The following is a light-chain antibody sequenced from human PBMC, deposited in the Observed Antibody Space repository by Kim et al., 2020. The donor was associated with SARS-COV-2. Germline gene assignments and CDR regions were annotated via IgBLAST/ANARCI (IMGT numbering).Light chain of an antibody. Sequence: SSELTQDPAVSVALGQTVRITCQGDSLRSYYASWYQQKPGQAPVLVISGKNNRPSGIPDRFSGSSSGNTASLTITGAQAEDEADYYCNSRDSSANHLVFG. CDR3: NSRDSSANHLV. CDR1: SLRSYY. V-gene: IGLV3-19*01. J-gene: IGLJ3*02. CDR2: GKN.